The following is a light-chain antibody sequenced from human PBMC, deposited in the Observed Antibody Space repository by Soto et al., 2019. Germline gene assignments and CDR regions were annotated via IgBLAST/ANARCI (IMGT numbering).Light chain of an antibody. J-gene: IGLJ3*02. V-gene: IGLV1-36*01. CDR3: AAWDDSLNGPV. CDR1: SSNIGNNA. Sequence: QSLLTQPPSVSAAPSQRVTISRSGSSSNIGNNAVNWYQQVPGKAPKLLIHYDDRVASGVSDRFSGSKSGTSASLAISGLQSEDEADYYCAAWDDSLNGPVFGGGTKLTVL. CDR2: YDD.